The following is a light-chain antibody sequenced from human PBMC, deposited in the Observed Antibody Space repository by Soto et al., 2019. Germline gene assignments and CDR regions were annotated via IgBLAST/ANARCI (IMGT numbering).Light chain of an antibody. CDR3: LQHDTYPYT. J-gene: IGKJ2*01. V-gene: IGKV1-17*01. CDR2: SAY. Sequence: DIQMTQSPSSLSASVGDRVTLTCRASQGIRNALAWYQKKPGKAPERQIYSAYILQSGVSSRFSGSGSGTDFTLTITSLQPEDFASYYCLQHDTYPYTFGQGTKLEIK. CDR1: QGIRNA.